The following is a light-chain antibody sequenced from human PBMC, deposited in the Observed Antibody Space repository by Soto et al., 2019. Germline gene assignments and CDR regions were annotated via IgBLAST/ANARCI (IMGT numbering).Light chain of an antibody. J-gene: IGKJ4*01. CDR1: QSVSRH. Sequence: LLTQSPTTLSLSPGERATLSCRASQSVSRHLAWYQQKPGQAPRLLILDASDRATGIPARFSGSGSGTNFTLTISSLEPEDFAVYYCQQRSNWPPVTFGGGTKVDIK. CDR2: DAS. V-gene: IGKV3-11*01. CDR3: QQRSNWPPVT.